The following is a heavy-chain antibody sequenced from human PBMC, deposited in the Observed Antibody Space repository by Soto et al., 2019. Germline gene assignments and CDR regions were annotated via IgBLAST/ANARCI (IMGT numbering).Heavy chain of an antibody. Sequence: GGALRLSCAASGFTFSNAWMIWVRQAPGKGLEWVGRIKSKTDGGTTDYAAPVKGRFTISRDDSKNTLYLQMNSLKTEDTAVYYCTTAIYYYDSSGYSYYFDYWGQGTLVTVSS. V-gene: IGHV3-15*01. CDR3: TTAIYYYDSSGYSYYFDY. CDR1: GFTFSNAW. J-gene: IGHJ4*02. D-gene: IGHD3-22*01. CDR2: IKSKTDGGTT.